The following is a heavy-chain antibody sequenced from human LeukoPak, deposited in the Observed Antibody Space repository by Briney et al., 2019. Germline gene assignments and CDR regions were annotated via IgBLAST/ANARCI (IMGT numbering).Heavy chain of an antibody. CDR2: INPNSGGT. CDR3: ARGVVPPEYYYYYMDV. Sequence: ASVKVSCKASGYTFTGYYMHWVRQAPGQGLEWMGWINPNSGGTNYAQKFQGRVTMTRDTSISTAYMELSRLRSDDTAVYYCARGVVPPEYYYYYMDVWGKGTTVTVSS. CDR1: GYTFTGYY. V-gene: IGHV1-2*02. D-gene: IGHD2-2*01. J-gene: IGHJ6*03.